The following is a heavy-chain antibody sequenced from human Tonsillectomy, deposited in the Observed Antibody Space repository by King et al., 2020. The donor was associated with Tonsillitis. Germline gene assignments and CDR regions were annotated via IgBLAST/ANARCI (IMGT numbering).Heavy chain of an antibody. CDR2: IYNTGTT. CDR1: GDSIRSDRSY. Sequence: QLQESGPGLVAPSETLSLTCTVSGDSIRSDRSYWGWLRQPPGKGLEWIGSIYNTGTTFYNPSLESPVTISVDTSKSHFSLKLTSVTAADTAVYYCARLPAHSYGSGTFYNLFDFWGQGILVIVSS. J-gene: IGHJ4*02. D-gene: IGHD3-10*01. V-gene: IGHV4-39*02. CDR3: ARLPAHSYGSGTFYNLFDF.